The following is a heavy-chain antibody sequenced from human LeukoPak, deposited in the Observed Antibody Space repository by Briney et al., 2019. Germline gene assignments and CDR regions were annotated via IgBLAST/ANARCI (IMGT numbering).Heavy chain of an antibody. V-gene: IGHV1-18*01. CDR1: GYTFTSYG. CDR3: ARHLSPHYAFDY. CDR2: ISAYNGNT. Sequence: ASVKVSCKASGYTFTSYGISWVRQAPGQGLEWMGWISAYNGNTNYAQKLQGRVTMTTDTSTTTAYMELRSLTSDDTAVYYCARHLSPHYAFDYWGQGTLVTVSS. J-gene: IGHJ4*02. D-gene: IGHD4-17*01.